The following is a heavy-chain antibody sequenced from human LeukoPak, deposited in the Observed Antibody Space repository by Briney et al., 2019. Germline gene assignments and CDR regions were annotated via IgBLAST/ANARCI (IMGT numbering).Heavy chain of an antibody. CDR3: ARLGRRKTVLEPAVIDH. J-gene: IGHJ4*02. CDR2: IYYSGRT. D-gene: IGHD2-8*01. CDR1: GGSISSSSYY. Sequence: PSETLSLTCTVSGGSISSSSYYWGWIRQPPGKGLEWIGSIYYSGRTYCNPSLKSRITISVDTSKNQFSLKLSSVTAADTAVYYCARLGRRKTVLEPAVIDHWGQGTLVTVSS. V-gene: IGHV4-39*01.